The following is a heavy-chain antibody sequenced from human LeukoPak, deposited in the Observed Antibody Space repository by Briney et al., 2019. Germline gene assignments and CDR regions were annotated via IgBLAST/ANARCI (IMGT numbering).Heavy chain of an antibody. CDR1: GGSISSSSYY. CDR2: IYYSGST. Sequence: SETLSLTCTVSGGSISSSSYYWSWIRQPPGKGLEWIGYIYYSGSTNYNPSLKSRVTISVDTSKNQFSLKLSSVTAADTAVYYCARDSGSYSDAFDIWGQGTMVTVSS. CDR3: ARDSGSYSDAFDI. V-gene: IGHV4-61*01. J-gene: IGHJ3*02. D-gene: IGHD1-26*01.